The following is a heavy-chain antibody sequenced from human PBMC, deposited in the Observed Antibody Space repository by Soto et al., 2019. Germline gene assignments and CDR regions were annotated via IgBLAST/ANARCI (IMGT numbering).Heavy chain of an antibody. CDR1: GYTFTSYD. D-gene: IGHD3-9*01. CDR3: ARGPGRVYDIVPVSRFVRYSYRMEF. Sequence: ASVKVSCKASGYTFTSYDINRVRKATGQGLEWMGWMNPHGGNRGYAQKFQGRVTMTRNSSISTSYRELSSLRSEDTAVYYCARGPGRVYDIVPVSRFVRYSYRMEFLGQGSTFTVSS. CDR2: MNPHGGNR. J-gene: IGHJ6*02. V-gene: IGHV1-8*01.